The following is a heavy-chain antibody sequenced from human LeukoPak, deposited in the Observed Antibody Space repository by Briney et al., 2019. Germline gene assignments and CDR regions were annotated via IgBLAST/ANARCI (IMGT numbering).Heavy chain of an antibody. D-gene: IGHD3-16*02. J-gene: IGHJ4*02. CDR3: VGYDYVWGSYRNFDY. V-gene: IGHV3-11*04. CDR1: GFTFSDYY. Sequence: GGSLRLSCAASGFTFSDYYMSWIRQAPGKGLEWVSYISSSGSTIYYADSVKGRFTISRDNAKNSPYLQMNSLRAEDKAVYYCVGYDYVWGSYRNFDYWGQGTLVTVSS. CDR2: ISSSGSTI.